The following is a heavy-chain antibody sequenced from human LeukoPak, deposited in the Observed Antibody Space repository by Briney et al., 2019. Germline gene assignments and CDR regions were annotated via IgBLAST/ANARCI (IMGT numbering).Heavy chain of an antibody. CDR2: ISGSGGST. CDR3: AKDKIAAAGIIGDY. Sequence: GGSLRLSCAASGFTFSSYATSWVRQAPGKGLEWVSAISGSGGSTYYADSVKGRFTISRDNSKNTLYLQMNSLRAEDTAVYYCAKDKIAAAGIIGDYWGQGTLVTVSS. CDR1: GFTFSSYA. J-gene: IGHJ4*02. V-gene: IGHV3-23*01. D-gene: IGHD6-13*01.